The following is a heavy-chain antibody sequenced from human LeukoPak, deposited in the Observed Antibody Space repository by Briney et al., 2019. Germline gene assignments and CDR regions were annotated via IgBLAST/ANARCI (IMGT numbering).Heavy chain of an antibody. CDR1: GYSFTSYY. Sequence: ASVKVSCKTSGYSFTSYYIHWVRQAPGQGLEWMGWINPSSGGTEYAQKFQGRVTMTGDTSISTAYMELSRLRSDDTAVYYCARGRGSSWYVDYWGQGTLVTVSS. J-gene: IGHJ4*02. CDR2: INPSSGGT. CDR3: ARGRGSSWYVDY. D-gene: IGHD6-13*01. V-gene: IGHV1-2*02.